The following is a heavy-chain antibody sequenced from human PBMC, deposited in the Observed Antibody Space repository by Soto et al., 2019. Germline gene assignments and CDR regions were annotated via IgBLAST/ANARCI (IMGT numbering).Heavy chain of an antibody. J-gene: IGHJ4*02. CDR1: GFPFSSCA. D-gene: IGHD3-22*01. CDR2: ISYDGSNK. CDR3: ARGRYYDSSGYIDY. V-gene: IGHV3-30*09. Sequence: PGGSLRLSCAASGFPFSSCAMHWVRQAPGKGLEWVAVISYDGSNKYYADSVKGRFAISRDKSKNTLYLQMNSLRAEDTAVYCCARGRYYDSSGYIDYWGQGTMVTVSS.